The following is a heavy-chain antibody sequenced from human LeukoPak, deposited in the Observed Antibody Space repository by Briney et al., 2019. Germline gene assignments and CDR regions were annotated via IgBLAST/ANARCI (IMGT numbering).Heavy chain of an antibody. CDR2: IGPTGTDR. J-gene: IGHJ4*02. CDR3: ATETIGRHYDY. D-gene: IGHD1-14*01. Sequence: GGSLRLSCAASGLTFSSCGFNWVRQAPGKGLEWVSSIGPTGTDRYYADSVRGRFTISRDNAKNSMYLQMDSLRDEDTAVYYCATETIGRHYDYWGQGTLLTVSS. CDR1: GLTFSSCG. V-gene: IGHV3-21*01.